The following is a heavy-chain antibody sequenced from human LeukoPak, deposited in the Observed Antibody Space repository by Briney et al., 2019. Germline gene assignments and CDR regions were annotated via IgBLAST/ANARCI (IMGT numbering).Heavy chain of an antibody. CDR3: ARGNEYTYGNFFDY. V-gene: IGHV4-4*07. CDR1: GGSISSSY. D-gene: IGHD5-18*01. J-gene: IGHJ4*02. CDR2: IYTSGST. Sequence: PSETLSLTCTVSGGSISSSYWSWIRQPAGKGLEWIGRIYTSGSTNYNPSLKSRVTMSVDTSKNQFSLNLSSLTAADTAVYYCARGNEYTYGNFFDYWGQGILVTVSS.